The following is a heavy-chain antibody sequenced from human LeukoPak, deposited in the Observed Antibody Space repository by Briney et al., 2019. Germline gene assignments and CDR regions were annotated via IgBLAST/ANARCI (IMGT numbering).Heavy chain of an antibody. Sequence: GASVKVSCEASGYTFTSYGISWVRQAPGQGLEWMGWISAYNGNTNYAQKLQGRVTMTTDTSTSTAYMELRSLRSDDTAVYSCARVEFLEWLLPPFDYWGQGTLVTVSS. D-gene: IGHD3-3*01. CDR3: ARVEFLEWLLPPFDY. V-gene: IGHV1-18*01. J-gene: IGHJ4*02. CDR1: GYTFTSYG. CDR2: ISAYNGNT.